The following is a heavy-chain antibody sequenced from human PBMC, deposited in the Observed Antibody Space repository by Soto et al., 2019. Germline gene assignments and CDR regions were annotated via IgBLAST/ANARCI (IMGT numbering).Heavy chain of an antibody. D-gene: IGHD1-1*01. CDR1: GYTLTSHD. J-gene: IGHJ6*02. CDR3: ASYNWDAPSYYGMDV. V-gene: IGHV1-3*01. CDR2: INAGNDNT. Sequence: ASVKVSCKASGYTLTSHDMHWVRQAPGQRLEWMGWINAGNDNTQYSQKFQGRVTITRDTSASTVYMELSGLRSEDTAVYYCASYNWDAPSYYGMDVGGQGTTVTVSS.